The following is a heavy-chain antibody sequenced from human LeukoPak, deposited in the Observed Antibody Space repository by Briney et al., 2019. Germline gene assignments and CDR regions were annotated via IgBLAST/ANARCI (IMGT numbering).Heavy chain of an antibody. J-gene: IGHJ4*02. D-gene: IGHD3-22*01. CDR2: IYYSGST. CDR3: ASHPNYYDSSGL. Sequence: SETLSLTCAVYGGSFSGYYWSWIRQPPGKGLEWIGSIYYSGSTYYNPSLKSRVTISVDTSKNQFSLKLSSVTAADTAVYYCASHPNYYDSSGLWGQGTLVTVSS. CDR1: GGSFSGYY. V-gene: IGHV4-34*01.